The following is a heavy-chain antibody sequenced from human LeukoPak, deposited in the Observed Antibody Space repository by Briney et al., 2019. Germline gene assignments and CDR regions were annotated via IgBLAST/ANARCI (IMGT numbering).Heavy chain of an antibody. D-gene: IGHD3-22*01. V-gene: IGHV3-48*03. CDR3: AATYYYDGSGDY. Sequence: GGSLRLSCAASGFIFSTYEMNWVRQAPGKGLEWVSYISSSGSIIHYADSVKGRFTISRDNAKNSLYLLMNSLRTEDTAVYYCAATYYYDGSGDYWGQGTLVTVSS. CDR1: GFIFSTYE. CDR2: ISSSGSII. J-gene: IGHJ4*02.